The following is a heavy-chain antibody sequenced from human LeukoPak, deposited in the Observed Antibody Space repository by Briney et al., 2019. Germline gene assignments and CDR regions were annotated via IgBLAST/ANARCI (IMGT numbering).Heavy chain of an antibody. CDR2: IYTSGST. CDR3: ARAESGYSSSWSDYYYYMDV. Sequence: SETLSLTCTVSGGSISSYYWSWIRQPAGKGLEWIGRIYTSGSTNYNPSLKSRVTMSVDTSKNQFSLKLSSVTAADTAVYYCARAESGYSSSWSDYYYYMDVSGKGTTVTVSS. CDR1: GGSISSYY. V-gene: IGHV4-4*07. J-gene: IGHJ6*03. D-gene: IGHD6-13*01.